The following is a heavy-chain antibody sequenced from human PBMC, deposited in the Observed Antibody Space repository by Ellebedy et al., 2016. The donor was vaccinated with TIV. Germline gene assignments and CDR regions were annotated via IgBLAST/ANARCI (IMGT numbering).Heavy chain of an antibody. D-gene: IGHD3-10*01. CDR1: GFTFRSHE. V-gene: IGHV3-48*03. CDR3: ARVSYYYGSGGYADF. J-gene: IGHJ4*02. Sequence: PGGSLRLSCAASGFTFRSHEMTWVRQAPGKGLEWVSHISGSASTWYYADSVKGRFTISRDNAKTSLYLQMDSLRAEDTALYYCARVSYYYGSGGYADFWGQGTLVTVSS. CDR2: ISGSASTW.